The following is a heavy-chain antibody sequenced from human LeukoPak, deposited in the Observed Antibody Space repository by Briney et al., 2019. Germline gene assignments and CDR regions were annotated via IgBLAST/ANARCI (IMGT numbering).Heavy chain of an antibody. D-gene: IGHD3-10*02. Sequence: ASVKVSCKASGYTFTNYGINWVRQAPGQGLEWMGWISVYNGNTNYAQNLQGRVTLTTDTATSTAYMELRSLRPDDTAVYYCARDYYYVSDGFDPSGHGTLGTVSS. CDR2: ISVYNGNT. CDR3: ARDYYYVSDGFDP. V-gene: IGHV1-18*01. CDR1: GYTFTNYG. J-gene: IGHJ5*02.